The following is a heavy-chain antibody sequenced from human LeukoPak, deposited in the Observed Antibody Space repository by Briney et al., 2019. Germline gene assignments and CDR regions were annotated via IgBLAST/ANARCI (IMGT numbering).Heavy chain of an antibody. V-gene: IGHV3-74*01. J-gene: IGHJ6*02. CDR1: GFTFSSYW. CDR3: AKDRDPMPSRGMDV. CDR2: IKSDGSDP. Sequence: PGGSLRLSCAASGFTFSSYWMHWVRQGPGKGLMWVSRIKSDGSDPSYADSVKGRFIISRDNAKSTLYLQMNSLRAEDTAVYYCAKDRDPMPSRGMDVWGQGTTVAVSS. D-gene: IGHD2-2*01.